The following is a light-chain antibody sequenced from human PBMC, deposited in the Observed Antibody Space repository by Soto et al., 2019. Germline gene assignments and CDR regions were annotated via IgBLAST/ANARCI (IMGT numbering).Light chain of an antibody. CDR1: QSVSSN. CDR3: QQYNYWPLFT. J-gene: IGKJ3*01. CDR2: GAS. Sequence: EIVLTQSPATLSVSPGERATLSCRASQSVSSNLAWYQQRPGQAPRLLIYGASTRATGIPARFSGSGSGTEFTLTISSLQSEYFAVYFCQQYNYWPLFTFGPGTKVDIK. V-gene: IGKV3-15*01.